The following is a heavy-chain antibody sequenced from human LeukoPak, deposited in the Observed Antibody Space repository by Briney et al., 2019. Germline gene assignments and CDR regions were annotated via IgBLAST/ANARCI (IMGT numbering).Heavy chain of an antibody. J-gene: IGHJ4*02. CDR1: GGSISSGSYY. CDR3: ARGSGPGYCSSTSCYTGRYYFDY. Sequence: SETLSLTCTVSGGSISSGSYYWSWIRQPAGKGLEWIGRIYTSGSTNYNPSLKSRVTISVDTSKNQFPLKLSSVTAADTAVYYCARGSGPGYCSSTSCYTGRYYFDYWGQGTLVTVSS. V-gene: IGHV4-61*02. D-gene: IGHD2-2*02. CDR2: IYTSGST.